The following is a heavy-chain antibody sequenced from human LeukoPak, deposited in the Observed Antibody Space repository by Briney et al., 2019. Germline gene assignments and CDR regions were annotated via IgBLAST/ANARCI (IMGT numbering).Heavy chain of an antibody. Sequence: GGSLRLSCAASGFTFSDYWMSWVRQAPGKGLEWVANIKQDGSQKYYVDSVKGRFTISRDNAKNSLYLQMNSLRAEDTAVYYCARDPTSTDYYYYYMDVWGKGTTVTVSS. D-gene: IGHD2-2*01. V-gene: IGHV3-7*01. J-gene: IGHJ6*03. CDR1: GFTFSDYW. CDR2: IKQDGSQK. CDR3: ARDPTSTDYYYYYMDV.